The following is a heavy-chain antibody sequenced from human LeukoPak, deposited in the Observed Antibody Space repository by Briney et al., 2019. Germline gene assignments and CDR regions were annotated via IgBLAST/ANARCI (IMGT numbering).Heavy chain of an antibody. V-gene: IGHV4-4*07. Sequence: SETLSLTCTVSGGSISSYYWSWTRQSAGKGLEWIGRIYTSGRSNYNPSLKSRVTMSVDTSKNQFSLKLSSVTAADTAVYYCARETFGSSLPGVSVDVWGQGTTVTVSS. CDR1: GGSISSYY. D-gene: IGHD3-16*01. CDR3: ARETFGSSLPGVSVDV. J-gene: IGHJ6*02. CDR2: IYTSGRS.